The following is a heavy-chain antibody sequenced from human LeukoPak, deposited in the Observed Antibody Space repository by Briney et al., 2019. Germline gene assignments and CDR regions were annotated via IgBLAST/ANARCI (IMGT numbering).Heavy chain of an antibody. CDR2: ISSSSSYI. Sequence: GGSLRLSCAASGFTFSSYSMNWVRQAPGRGLEWVSSISSSSSYIYYADSVKGRFTIFRDNAKNSLYLQMNSLRAEDTAVYYCARAQELADFDYWGQGTLVTVSS. CDR1: GFTFSSYS. J-gene: IGHJ4*02. D-gene: IGHD6-13*01. V-gene: IGHV3-21*01. CDR3: ARAQELADFDY.